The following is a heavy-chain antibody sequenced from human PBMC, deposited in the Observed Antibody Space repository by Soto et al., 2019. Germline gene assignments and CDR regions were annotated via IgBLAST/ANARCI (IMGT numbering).Heavy chain of an antibody. CDR2: INAGNGNT. J-gene: IGHJ6*03. Sequence: ASVKVSCKASGYTFTSYAMHWVRQAPGQRLEWMGWINAGNGNTKYSQKFQGRVTITRDTSASTAYMELSSLRSEDTAVYYCATTNCSSTSCYPYYYYYMDVWGKGTTVTVSS. CDR1: GYTFTSYA. D-gene: IGHD2-2*01. CDR3: ATTNCSSTSCYPYYYYYMDV. V-gene: IGHV1-3*01.